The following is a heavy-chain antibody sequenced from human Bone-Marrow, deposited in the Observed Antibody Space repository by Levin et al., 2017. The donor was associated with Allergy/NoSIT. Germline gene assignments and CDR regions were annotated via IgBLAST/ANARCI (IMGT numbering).Heavy chain of an antibody. V-gene: IGHV3-7*01. J-gene: IGHJ6*02. D-gene: IGHD2/OR15-2a*01. CDR3: ARDSFSTSSGLDYYYGLDV. CDR1: GFTLSQSW. Sequence: LSLTCAASGFTLSQSWMSWVRQPPGKGLEWVAKIKPDGTETYYVDSLKGRVTTSRDNTRKSLSLQINNLRAEDTAVYYCARDSFSTSSGLDYYYGLDVWGQGTTVTVSS. CDR2: IKPDGTET.